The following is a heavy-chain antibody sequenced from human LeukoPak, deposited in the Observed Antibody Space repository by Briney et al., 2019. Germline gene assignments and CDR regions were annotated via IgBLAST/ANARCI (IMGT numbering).Heavy chain of an antibody. J-gene: IGHJ5*02. Sequence: PSETLSLTCTVSGYSISSDYYWGWIRQPPGKGLEWIGTINHSGSTNYNPSLKSRVTISVDTSKNQFSLKLSSVTAADTAVYYCARRPEYYDILTGYFNWLDPWGQGTLVTVSS. CDR2: INHSGST. CDR3: ARRPEYYDILTGYFNWLDP. V-gene: IGHV4-38-2*02. CDR1: GYSISSDYY. D-gene: IGHD3-9*01.